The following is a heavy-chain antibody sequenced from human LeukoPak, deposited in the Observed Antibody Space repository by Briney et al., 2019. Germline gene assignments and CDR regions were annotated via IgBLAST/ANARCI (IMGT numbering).Heavy chain of an antibody. CDR3: ARRARTGDYYFDY. CDR2: IYYSGST. CDR1: GGSISSSSYY. Sequence: PSETLSLTCTVSGGSISSSSYYWGWIRQPPGKGLEWIGSIYYSGSTYYNPSLESRVTISVDTSKSHFSLKLGSVTAADTAVYYCARRARTGDYYFDYWGQGTLVTVSS. V-gene: IGHV4-39*02. D-gene: IGHD4-17*01. J-gene: IGHJ4*02.